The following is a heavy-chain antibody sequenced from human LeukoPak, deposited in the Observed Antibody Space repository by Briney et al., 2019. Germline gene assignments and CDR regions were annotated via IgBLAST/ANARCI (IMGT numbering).Heavy chain of an antibody. CDR3: AKDRFNDFWRGSNDDAFDI. D-gene: IGHD3-3*01. CDR1: GFTFSSYG. J-gene: IGHJ3*02. Sequence: RAGGSLRLSCAASGFTFSSYGMHWVRQAPGKGLEWVAFIRYDGSNKYYADSVKGRFTISRDNSKNTLYLQMNSLRAEDTAVYYCAKDRFNDFWRGSNDDAFDIWGQGTMVTVSS. V-gene: IGHV3-30*02. CDR2: IRYDGSNK.